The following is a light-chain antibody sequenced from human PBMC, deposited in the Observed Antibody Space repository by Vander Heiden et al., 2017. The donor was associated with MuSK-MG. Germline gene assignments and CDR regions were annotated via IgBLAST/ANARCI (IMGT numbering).Light chain of an antibody. CDR2: GAS. CDR3: QQYGSSPSIT. V-gene: IGKV3-20*01. J-gene: IGKJ5*01. Sequence: DIVLTQSPGTLALSPGVRATLSCRARQSVSSSYLAGYQQKPGQAPRLLIYGASSRATGIPDRFSGSGSGTDFTLTISSLEPEDVAVYYCQQYGSSPSITFGQGTRLEIK. CDR1: QSVSSSY.